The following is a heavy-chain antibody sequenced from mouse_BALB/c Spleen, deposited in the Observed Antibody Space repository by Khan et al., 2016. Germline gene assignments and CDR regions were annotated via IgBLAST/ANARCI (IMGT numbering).Heavy chain of an antibody. Sequence: QIQLVQSGPELKKPGETVKISCKASEYTFTNYGMNWVKQAPGKGLKWMGWINTNTGEPTYAEEFKGRFAFSLEASASTAYLQINNLKNEDSATXFYARTGDYPYYAMDYWGQGTSVTVSS. V-gene: IGHV9-3*02. D-gene: IGHD2-13*01. CDR2: INTNTGEP. CDR1: EYTFTNYG. J-gene: IGHJ4*01. CDR3: ARTGDYPYYAMDY.